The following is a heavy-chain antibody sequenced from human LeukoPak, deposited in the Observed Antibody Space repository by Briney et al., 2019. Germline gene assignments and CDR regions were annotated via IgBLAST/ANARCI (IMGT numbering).Heavy chain of an antibody. CDR2: INWNGGST. D-gene: IGHD6-19*01. CDR1: GVTFDDYG. J-gene: IGHJ6*03. Sequence: RPGGSLRLSCAASGVTFDDYGMSWVRQAPGKGLEWVSGINWNGGSTDYADSVKGRFTISTDNAKNSLYLQMNSLRAEDTAVYYCARVTSVSIAVADPWPAYYYYYMDVWGKGTTVTISS. V-gene: IGHV3-20*04. CDR3: ARVTSVSIAVADPWPAYYYYYMDV.